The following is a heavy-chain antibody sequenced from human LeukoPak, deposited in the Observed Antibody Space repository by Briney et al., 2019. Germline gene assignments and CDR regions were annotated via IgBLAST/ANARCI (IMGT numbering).Heavy chain of an antibody. V-gene: IGHV3-9*01. J-gene: IGHJ3*02. CDR1: GFTFDDYA. CDR2: ISWNSGSI. CDR3: ASSGSSGYYDAFDI. Sequence: PGGSLRLSCAASGFTFDDYAMHWVRQAPGKGLEWVSGISWNSGSIGYADSVKGRFTISRDNARNSLYLQMNSLRADDTAVYYCASSGSSGYYDAFDIWGQGTMVTVSS. D-gene: IGHD3-22*01.